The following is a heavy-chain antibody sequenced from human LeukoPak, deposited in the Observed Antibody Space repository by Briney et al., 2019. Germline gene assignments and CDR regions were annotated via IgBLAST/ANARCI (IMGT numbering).Heavy chain of an antibody. CDR1: GGSISSYY. D-gene: IGHD5-12*01. Sequence: SETLSLTCTVSGGSISSYYWSWIRQPPGKGLEWIGYIYYSGSTNYNPSLKSRVTISVDTSKNQFSLKLSSVTAADTAVYYCARQESGYDGGDFDYWGQGTLVTVSS. V-gene: IGHV4-59*08. J-gene: IGHJ4*02. CDR2: IYYSGST. CDR3: ARQESGYDGGDFDY.